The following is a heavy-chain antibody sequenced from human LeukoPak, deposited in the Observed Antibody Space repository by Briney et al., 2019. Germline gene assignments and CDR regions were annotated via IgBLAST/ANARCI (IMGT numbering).Heavy chain of an antibody. J-gene: IGHJ4*02. CDR2: ISAYNGNT. V-gene: IGHV1-18*01. CDR3: ARDNRVTMVPVDY. D-gene: IGHD3-10*01. Sequence: ASVKVSCKASGYTFTSYGISWVRQPPARGREWMGWISAYNGNTNYAQKLRGRVTMTTHTSTRTAYMELRSLRSHDTAVYYCARDNRVTMVPVDYWGQGTLVTVSS. CDR1: GYTFTSYG.